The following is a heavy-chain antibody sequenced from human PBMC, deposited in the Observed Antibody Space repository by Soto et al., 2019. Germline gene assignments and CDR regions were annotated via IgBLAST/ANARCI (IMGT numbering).Heavy chain of an antibody. J-gene: IGHJ4*02. CDR3: ARARFCTSTSCYHYFDF. Sequence: SETLSLTCTVSGGSISSSSWSWLRQPPGRGLEWIGYIYNNGRTDYNPSLKSRVTISVDTSKNHFSLKLSSVTPADTAVYYCARARFCTSTSCYHYFDFWGQGTLVTVSS. CDR1: GGSISSSS. CDR2: IYNNGRT. V-gene: IGHV4-59*01. D-gene: IGHD2-2*01.